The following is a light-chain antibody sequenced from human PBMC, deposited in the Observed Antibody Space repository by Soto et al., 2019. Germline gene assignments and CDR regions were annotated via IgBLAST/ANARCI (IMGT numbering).Light chain of an antibody. J-gene: IGKJ2*01. CDR2: SAT. CDR3: QFCGTSPLT. CDR1: QAVNPNY. Sequence: DIVLAQSPGPLSLSPGQRATLSCRAGQAVNPNYIAWYQQRPGQAPRLLLSSATPRATGIPDRCSGPGSGTEFSLTITRLDPGVSAVYYCQFCGTSPLTFGPGSNLEIK. V-gene: IGKV3-20*01.